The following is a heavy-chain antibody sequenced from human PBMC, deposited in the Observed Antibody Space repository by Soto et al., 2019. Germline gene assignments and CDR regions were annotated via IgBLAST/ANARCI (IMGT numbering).Heavy chain of an antibody. CDR1: GGSFGSSAYY. Sequence: SETLSLTCTVSGGSFGSSAYYWGWIRRAPGKGLEWIGEINHSGSTNYSPSLKSRVTMSVDTSKNQFSLMLNSVTAADTAVFYCARRKYSIGIFYVGTQFDYWGHGTLLTLS. V-gene: IGHV4-39*07. CDR2: INHSGST. CDR3: ARRKYSIGIFYVGTQFDY. D-gene: IGHD1-26*01. J-gene: IGHJ4*01.